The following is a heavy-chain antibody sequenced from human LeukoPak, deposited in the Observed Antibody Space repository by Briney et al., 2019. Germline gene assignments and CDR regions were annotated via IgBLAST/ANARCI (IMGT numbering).Heavy chain of an antibody. CDR2: ISYDGSNK. CDR1: GFTFSSYW. V-gene: IGHV3-30*18. J-gene: IGHJ4*02. Sequence: GGSLRLSCAASGFTFSSYWMHWVRQAPGKGLEWVAVISYDGSNKYYADSVKGRFTISGDNSKNTLYLQMNSLRAEDTAVYFCAKAHRGYYFDYWGQGTLVTVSS. CDR3: AKAHRGYYFDY.